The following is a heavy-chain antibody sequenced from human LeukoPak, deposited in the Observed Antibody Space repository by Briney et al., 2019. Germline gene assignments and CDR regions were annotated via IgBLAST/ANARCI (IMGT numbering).Heavy chain of an antibody. D-gene: IGHD2-15*01. Sequence: GRSLRLSCAASGFTFDDYAMHWVRQAPGKGLEWVSGISWGSGSIGYADSVKGRFTISRDNAKYPLYLQMNSLRAEDTALYYCAKASCSGGTCSCDSWGQGTLVTVSS. CDR2: ISWGSGSI. J-gene: IGHJ4*02. CDR1: GFTFDDYA. CDR3: AKASCSGGTCSCDS. V-gene: IGHV3-9*01.